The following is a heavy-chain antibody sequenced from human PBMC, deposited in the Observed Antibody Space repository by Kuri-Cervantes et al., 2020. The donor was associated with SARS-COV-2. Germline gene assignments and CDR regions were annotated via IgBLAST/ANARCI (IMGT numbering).Heavy chain of an antibody. Sequence: SQTLSLTCAAYGGSFSGYYWSWIRQPPGKGLEWIGEINHSGSTNYNPSLKSRVTISVDTSKNQFSLKLSSVTAADTAVYYCGRDLGSSSDYWGQGTLVTVSS. CDR2: INHSGST. CDR1: GGSFSGYY. D-gene: IGHD1-26*01. CDR3: GRDLGSSSDY. J-gene: IGHJ4*02. V-gene: IGHV4-34*01.